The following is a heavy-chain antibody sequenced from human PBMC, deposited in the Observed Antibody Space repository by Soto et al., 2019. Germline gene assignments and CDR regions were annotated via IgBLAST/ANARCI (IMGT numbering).Heavy chain of an antibody. V-gene: IGHV4-39*01. Sequence: QLQLQESGPGLVKPSETLSLTCSVSDDSINSDKYYWGWIRQPPGKGLEWIGSIYYRGNDYYNPSHKTRVTLSLDKSKSQFSLKLNSVTAADSAVYFCARLEGLATISYYFDFWGPGALVTVSS. J-gene: IGHJ4*02. CDR2: IYYRGND. CDR1: DDSINSDKYY. D-gene: IGHD3-9*01. CDR3: ARLEGLATISYYFDF.